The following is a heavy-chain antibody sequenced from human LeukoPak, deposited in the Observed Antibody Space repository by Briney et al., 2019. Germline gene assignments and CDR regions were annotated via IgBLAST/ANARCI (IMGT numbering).Heavy chain of an antibody. CDR3: ARDQRALGYSYGFDY. CDR1: GFTFSSYG. CDR2: IWYDGSNK. J-gene: IGHJ4*02. D-gene: IGHD5-18*01. V-gene: IGHV3-33*01. Sequence: GGSLRLSSAASGFTFSSYGMHWVRQAPGKGLERVAAIWYDGSNKYYADSVKGRFTISRNNSKNTLYLQTNILRAENTAVYYCARDQRALGYSYGFDYWGQGTLVTVSS.